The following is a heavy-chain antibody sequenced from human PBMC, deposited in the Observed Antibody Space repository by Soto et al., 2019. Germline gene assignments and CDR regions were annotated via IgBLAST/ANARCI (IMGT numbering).Heavy chain of an antibody. CDR3: AREEGPTLDYPTHFDY. V-gene: IGHV4-30-4*01. CDR2: IYYSGST. CDR1: GGSISSGDYY. Sequence: SETLSLTCTVSGGSISSGDYYWSWIRQPPGKGLEWIGYIYYSGSTYYNPSLKSRVTISVDTSKNQFSLKLSSVTAADTAVYYCAREEGPTLDYPTHFDYWGQGTLVTVSS. D-gene: IGHD4-17*01. J-gene: IGHJ4*02.